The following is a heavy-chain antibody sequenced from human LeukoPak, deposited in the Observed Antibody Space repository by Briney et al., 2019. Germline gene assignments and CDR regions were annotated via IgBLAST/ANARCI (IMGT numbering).Heavy chain of an antibody. CDR3: TTGSYGDSREYYFDY. J-gene: IGHJ4*02. D-gene: IGHD4-17*01. V-gene: IGHV3-15*01. CDR1: GFTFSNAW. Sequence: GGSLRLSCAASGFTFSNAWMSWVRQAPGKGLEWVGRIKSKTDGGTTDYAAPVKGRFTISRDDSKNTLYLQMNSLKTEDTAVYYCTTGSYGDSREYYFDYWGQGTLVTVPS. CDR2: IKSKTDGGTT.